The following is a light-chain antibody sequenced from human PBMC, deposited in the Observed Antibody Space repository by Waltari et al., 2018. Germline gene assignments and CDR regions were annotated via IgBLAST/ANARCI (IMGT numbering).Light chain of an antibody. J-gene: IGKJ3*01. CDR2: GVS. V-gene: IGKV3-20*01. CDR1: QNISSSY. CDR3: QQYGGSPRIFT. Sequence: ESVLPQSPGPLSLSPGERATPSCKTSQNISSSYLTWYQQKPGQAPRLVVYGVSTRATGIPDRFSGSRSGTDFTLTISRLEPEDFAVYYCQQYGGSPRIFTFGAGTKVEIK.